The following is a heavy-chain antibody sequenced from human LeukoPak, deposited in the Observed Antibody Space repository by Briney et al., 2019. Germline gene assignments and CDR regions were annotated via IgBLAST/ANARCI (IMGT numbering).Heavy chain of an antibody. CDR1: GGTFSSYA. D-gene: IGHD3-9*01. Sequence: SVKVSCKASGGTFSSYAISWVRQAPGQGLEWMGGIIPIFGTANYAQKFQGRVTITTDESTSTAYMELSSLRSEDTAVYYCAGLDVLTGYHYYYYYMDVWGKGTTVTVSS. CDR3: AGLDVLTGYHYYYYYMDV. V-gene: IGHV1-69*05. CDR2: IIPIFGTA. J-gene: IGHJ6*03.